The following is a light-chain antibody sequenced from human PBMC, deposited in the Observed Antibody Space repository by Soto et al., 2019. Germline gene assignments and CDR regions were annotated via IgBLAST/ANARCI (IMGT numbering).Light chain of an antibody. CDR1: QSVGSSR. V-gene: IGKV3-20*01. J-gene: IGKJ1*01. Sequence: EIVLTQSPGILSLSPGERVTLSCRASQSVGSSRLAWYQQKLGRAPRLLIHDVSRRETGIPERFSGSGAGTDCTRTISRLEPEDFVVYYCQQYGNSTWAFGQGTKVDIK. CDR2: DVS. CDR3: QQYGNSTWA.